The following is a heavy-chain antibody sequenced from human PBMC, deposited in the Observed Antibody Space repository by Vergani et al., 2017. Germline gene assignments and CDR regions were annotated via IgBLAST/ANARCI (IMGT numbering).Heavy chain of an antibody. V-gene: IGHV1-69*04. CDR1: GGTFSSYA. D-gene: IGHD6-19*01. CDR2: IIPILGIA. Sequence: QVQLVQSGAEVKKPGSSVKVSCKASGGTFSSYAISWVRQAPGQGLEWMGRIIPILGIANYAQKFQGRVTITADKSTSTAYMELSSLRSDDTAVYYCARDRGSGWYPTHFDYWGQGTLVTVSS. CDR3: ARDRGSGWYPTHFDY. J-gene: IGHJ4*02.